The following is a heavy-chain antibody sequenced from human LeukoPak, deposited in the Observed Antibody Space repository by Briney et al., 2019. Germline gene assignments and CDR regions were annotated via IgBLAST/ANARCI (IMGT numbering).Heavy chain of an antibody. CDR1: GFTFDDYT. CDR2: ISWDGGST. CDR3: AKKGSLVSPGNYFDY. Sequence: GGSLRLSCAASGFTFDDYTMHWVRQAPGKGLEWVSLISWDGGSTYYADSVKGRFTISRDNSKNTLYLQMDSLRAGDTAVYYCAKKGSLVSPGNYFDYWGQGTLVTVSS. J-gene: IGHJ4*02. V-gene: IGHV3-43*01. D-gene: IGHD2-2*01.